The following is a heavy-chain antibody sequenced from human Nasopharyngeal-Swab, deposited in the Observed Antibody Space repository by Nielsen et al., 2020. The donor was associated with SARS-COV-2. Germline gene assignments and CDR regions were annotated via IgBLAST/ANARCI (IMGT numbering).Heavy chain of an antibody. CDR2: IYWDDDK. Sequence: FGPTLVKPTQTLTLTCTFSGFSLSTSGVGVGWIRQPPGKALEWLALIYWDDDKRYSPSLKSRLTITKDTSKNQVVLTMTNMDPVDTATYYCAHRQLPNYGFDYWGQGTLVTVSS. V-gene: IGHV2-5*02. CDR3: AHRQLPNYGFDY. D-gene: IGHD4/OR15-4a*01. J-gene: IGHJ4*02. CDR1: GFSLSTSGVG.